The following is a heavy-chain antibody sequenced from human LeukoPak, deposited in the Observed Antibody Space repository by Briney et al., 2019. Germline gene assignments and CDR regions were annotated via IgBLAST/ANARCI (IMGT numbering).Heavy chain of an antibody. V-gene: IGHV1-46*01. CDR3: ARFSGSYGIDADEEDY. CDR1: GYTFTSYY. J-gene: IGHJ4*02. D-gene: IGHD1-26*01. Sequence: ASVKVSCKASGYTFTSYYMHWVRQAPGQGLEWMGIINPSGGSTSYAQKFQGRVTMTRDTSTSTVYMELSSLRSEDTAVYYCARFSGSYGIDADEEDYWGQGTLVTVSS. CDR2: INPSGGST.